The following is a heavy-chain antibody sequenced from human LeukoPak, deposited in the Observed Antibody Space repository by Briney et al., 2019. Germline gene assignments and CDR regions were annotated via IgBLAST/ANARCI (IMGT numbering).Heavy chain of an antibody. Sequence: GGSLRLSCAASGFFFSSYWMSWVRQAPGKGLEWVANIKHDGSEKYYVDSVKGRFTISRDDAKNSLYLQMNSLRAEDTAVYYCARAGLWGRGTLVTVSS. CDR1: GFFFSSYW. CDR2: IKHDGSEK. CDR3: ARAGL. V-gene: IGHV3-7*01. J-gene: IGHJ2*01.